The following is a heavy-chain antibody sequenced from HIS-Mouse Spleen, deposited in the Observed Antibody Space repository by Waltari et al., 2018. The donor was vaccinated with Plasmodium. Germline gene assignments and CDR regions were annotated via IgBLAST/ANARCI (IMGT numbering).Heavy chain of an antibody. CDR1: GGSIRSRCYY. CDR2: IYYSGST. J-gene: IGHJ4*02. CDR3: ARRGGSYYYFDY. Sequence: QLQLQESGPGLVKPSEPLSLTCTVSGGSIRSRCYYWGWIRQPPGKGLEWIGSIYYSGSTYYNPSLKSRVTISVDTSKNQFSLKLSSVTAADTAVYYCARRGGSYYYFDYWGQGTLVTVSS. D-gene: IGHD1-26*01. V-gene: IGHV4-39*01.